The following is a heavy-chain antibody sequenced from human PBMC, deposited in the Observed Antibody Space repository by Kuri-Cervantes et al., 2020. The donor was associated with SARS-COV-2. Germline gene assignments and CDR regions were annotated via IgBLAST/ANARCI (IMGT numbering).Heavy chain of an antibody. D-gene: IGHD3-16*02. CDR2: ISWNSGSI. V-gene: IGHV3-9*01. Sequence: SLKISCAASGFTFDDYAMHWVRQAPGKGLEWVSGISWNSGSIGYADSVKGRFTISRDNAKTSLYLQMNSLRAEDTAVYYCGSHPKGLSPRGQGTLVTVSS. CDR1: GFTFDDYA. CDR3: GSHPKGLSP. J-gene: IGHJ4*02.